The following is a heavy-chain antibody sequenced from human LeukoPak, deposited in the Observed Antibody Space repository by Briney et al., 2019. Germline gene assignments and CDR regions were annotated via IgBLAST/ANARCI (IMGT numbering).Heavy chain of an antibody. CDR3: ARRVAGKGNWFDP. J-gene: IGHJ5*02. CDR2: IDPSDSYT. V-gene: IGHV5-10-1*01. Sequence: GQSLKISCKGSGYSFTSYWISWVRKMPGKGLEWMGRIDPSDSYTNYSPSFQGHVTISADKSISTAYLQWSSLKASGTAMYYCARRVAGKGNWFDPWGQGTLVTVSS. CDR1: GYSFTSYW. D-gene: IGHD6-19*01.